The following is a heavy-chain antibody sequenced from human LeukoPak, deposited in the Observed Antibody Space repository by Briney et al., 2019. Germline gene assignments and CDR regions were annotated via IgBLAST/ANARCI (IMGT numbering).Heavy chain of an antibody. CDR1: GGSISSGGYS. Sequence: SETLSLTCAVSGGSISSGGYSWSWIRQPPGKGLEWIGYIYHSGSTYYNPSLKSRVTISVDRSKNQFSLKLSSVTAADTAVYYCARVSSYDSSGSYYFDYWGQGTLVTVSS. D-gene: IGHD3-22*01. CDR3: ARVSSYDSSGSYYFDY. J-gene: IGHJ4*02. CDR2: IYHSGST. V-gene: IGHV4-30-2*01.